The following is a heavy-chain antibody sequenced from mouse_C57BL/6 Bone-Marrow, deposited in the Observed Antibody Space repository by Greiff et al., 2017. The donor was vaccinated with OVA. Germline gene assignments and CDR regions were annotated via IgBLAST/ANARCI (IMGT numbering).Heavy chain of an antibody. CDR2: IWWDDDK. Sequence: QVTLKECGPGILQPSQTLSLTCSFSGFSLSTFGMGVGWIRQPSGKGLEWLAHIWWDDDKYYNPALKSRLTISKDTSKNQVFLKIANVDTSDTATYYCARIGSDGYSWYVDVWGTGTTVTVAS. J-gene: IGHJ1*03. CDR1: GFSLSTFGMG. V-gene: IGHV8-8*01. D-gene: IGHD2-3*01. CDR3: ARIGSDGYSWYVDV.